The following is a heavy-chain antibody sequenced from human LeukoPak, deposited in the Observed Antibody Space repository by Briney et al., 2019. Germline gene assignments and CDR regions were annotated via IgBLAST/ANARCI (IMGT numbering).Heavy chain of an antibody. D-gene: IGHD2-8*01. Sequence: GGSLRLSCAASGFTFSTYDMHWVRQATGKGLEWVSAIGTAGDTHYPGSVKGRFIISRDNAKNSLYLQMNSLRAEDTAVYYCADPGVGYWGQGTLVTVSS. CDR1: GFTFSTYD. CDR2: IGTAGDT. V-gene: IGHV3-13*01. J-gene: IGHJ4*02. CDR3: ADPGVGY.